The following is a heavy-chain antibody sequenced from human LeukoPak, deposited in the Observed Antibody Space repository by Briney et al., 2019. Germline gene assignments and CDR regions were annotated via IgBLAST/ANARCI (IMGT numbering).Heavy chain of an antibody. V-gene: IGHV1-18*01. J-gene: IGHJ4*02. Sequence: ASVKVSCKASGYTFTSYGISWVRQAPGQGLEWMGWISACNGNTNYAQKLQGRVTMTTDTSTSTAYMELRSLRSDDTAVYYCARGPPYSSGLTNFDYWGQGTLVTVSS. CDR1: GYTFTSYG. D-gene: IGHD6-19*01. CDR3: ARGPPYSSGLTNFDY. CDR2: ISACNGNT.